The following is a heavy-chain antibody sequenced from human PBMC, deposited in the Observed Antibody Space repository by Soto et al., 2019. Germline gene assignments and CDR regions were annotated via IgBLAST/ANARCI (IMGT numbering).Heavy chain of an antibody. J-gene: IGHJ4*02. Sequence: GGSLRLSCAASGFTFSSYGMHWVRQAPGKGLEWVAVIWYDGSNKYYADSVKGRFTISRDNSKNTLYLQMNSLRAEDTAVYYCAREGGGYELDYFDYWGQGTLVTVSS. CDR1: GFTFSSYG. V-gene: IGHV3-33*01. CDR2: IWYDGSNK. CDR3: AREGGGYELDYFDY. D-gene: IGHD5-12*01.